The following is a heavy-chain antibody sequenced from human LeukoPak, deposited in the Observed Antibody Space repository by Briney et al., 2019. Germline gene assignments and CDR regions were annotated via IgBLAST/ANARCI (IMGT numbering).Heavy chain of an antibody. CDR3: ARLRSHALGYCSGGSCYAPNNWFDP. CDR1: GFTFSSYS. CDR2: ISSSSSYI. V-gene: IGHV3-21*01. Sequence: GGSLGLSCAASGFTFSSYSMNWVRQAPGKGLEWVSSISSSSSYIYYADSVKGRFTISRDNAKNSLYLQMNSPRAEDTAVYYCARLRSHALGYCSGGSCYAPNNWFDPWGQGTLVTVSS. D-gene: IGHD2-15*01. J-gene: IGHJ5*02.